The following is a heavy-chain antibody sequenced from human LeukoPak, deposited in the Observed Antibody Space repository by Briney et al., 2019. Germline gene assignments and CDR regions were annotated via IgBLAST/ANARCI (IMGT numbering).Heavy chain of an antibody. V-gene: IGHV3-23*01. CDR2: ISGSGGAT. J-gene: IGHJ3*02. D-gene: IGHD3-3*01. Sequence: PGGSLRLSCAASRFTFSSYAMTWVRQAPGKGLEWVSGISGSGGATYYADSVQGRFTISRDNSRNILYLQMNSLRDEDTALYYCAKDRIGVLPDAFDIWGQGTMVTVSS. CDR1: RFTFSSYA. CDR3: AKDRIGVLPDAFDI.